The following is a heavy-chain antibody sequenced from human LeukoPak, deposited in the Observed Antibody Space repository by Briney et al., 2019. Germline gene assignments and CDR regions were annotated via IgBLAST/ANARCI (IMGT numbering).Heavy chain of an antibody. J-gene: IGHJ6*03. CDR3: AKDKWLRGYYYYYMDV. Sequence: PGGSLRLSCAASGFNFDDYNMHWVRQAPGKGLEWVSLITWNGDSTYYADSVEGRFTISRDNSKNSLYLQMNSLRTEDTALYFCAKDKWLRGYYYYYMDVWGKGTTVTVSS. V-gene: IGHV3-43*01. CDR1: GFNFDDYN. D-gene: IGHD5-12*01. CDR2: ITWNGDST.